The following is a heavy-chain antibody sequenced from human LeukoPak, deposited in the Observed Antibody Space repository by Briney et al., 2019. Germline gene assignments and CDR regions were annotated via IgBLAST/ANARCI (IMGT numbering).Heavy chain of an antibody. CDR1: GFTFSSYS. V-gene: IGHV3-21*01. D-gene: IGHD3-9*01. J-gene: IGHJ5*02. CDR2: ISSSSYI. Sequence: GGSLRLSCAASGFTFSSYSMNWVRQAPGKGLEWVSSISSSSYIYYADSVKGRFTISRDNAKNSLYLQMNSLRAEDTAVYYCARGAYMYYDISNWFDPWGQGTLVTVSS. CDR3: ARGAYMYYDISNWFDP.